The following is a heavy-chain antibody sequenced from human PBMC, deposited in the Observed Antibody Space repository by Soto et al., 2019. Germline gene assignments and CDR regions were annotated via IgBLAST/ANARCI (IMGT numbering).Heavy chain of an antibody. CDR3: AREVVDCQYFDY. J-gene: IGHJ4*02. CDR1: GFIFNNYA. V-gene: IGHV3-30*01. CDR2: ISVDGTKE. D-gene: IGHD2-15*01. Sequence: PGGSLRLSSVTSGFIFNNYALYWVRQAPGKEQEWVEYISVDGTKENYADTVKGRCSIYRDKSKNTLYLEMNSMRGEDTSVYYCAREVVDCQYFDYWGQGTLVTVSS.